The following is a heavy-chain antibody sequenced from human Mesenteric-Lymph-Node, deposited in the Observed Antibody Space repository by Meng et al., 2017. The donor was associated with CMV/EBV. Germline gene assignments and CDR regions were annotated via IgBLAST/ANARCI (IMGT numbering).Heavy chain of an antibody. V-gene: IGHV3-21*01. J-gene: IGHJ6*02. CDR2: ISSSSSYI. CDR1: GFTFSSYS. CDR3: AREKVGYGSSWYQSVYYYYGMDV. Sequence: GGSLRLSCAASGFTFSSYSMNWVRQAPGKGLEWVSSISSSSSYIYYADSVKGRFTISRDNAKNSLYLQMNSLRAEDMAVYYCAREKVGYGSSWYQSVYYYYGMDVWGQGTTVTVSS. D-gene: IGHD6-13*01.